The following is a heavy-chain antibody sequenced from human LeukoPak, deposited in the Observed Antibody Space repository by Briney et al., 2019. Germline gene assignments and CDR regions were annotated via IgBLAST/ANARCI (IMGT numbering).Heavy chain of an antibody. CDR2: ISGSGGST. Sequence: PGGSLRLSCAASGFTFSSYAMSWVRRAPGKGLEWVSAISGSGGSTYYADSVKGRFTISRDNSKNTLYLQMNSLRAEDTAVYYCAKDRAVTQYYYYYYYMDVWGKGTTVTVSS. D-gene: IGHD4-11*01. J-gene: IGHJ6*03. V-gene: IGHV3-23*01. CDR1: GFTFSSYA. CDR3: AKDRAVTQYYYYYYYMDV.